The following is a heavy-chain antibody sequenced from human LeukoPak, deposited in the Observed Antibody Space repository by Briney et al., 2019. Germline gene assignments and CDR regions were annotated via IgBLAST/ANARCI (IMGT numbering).Heavy chain of an antibody. CDR2: IKQDGSEK. CDR1: GFTFSSYW. V-gene: IGHV3-7*01. J-gene: IGHJ4*02. D-gene: IGHD6-13*01. Sequence: GGSLRLSCEASGFTFSSYWMSWVRQAPGKGLEWVANIKQDGSEKYYVDSVKGRFTISRDNAKNSLYLQMNSLRAEDTAVYYCARTAAGTFYDYWGQGTLVTVSS. CDR3: ARTAAGTFYDY.